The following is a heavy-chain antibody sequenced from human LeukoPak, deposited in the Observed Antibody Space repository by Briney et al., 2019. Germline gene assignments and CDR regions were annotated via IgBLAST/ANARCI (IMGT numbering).Heavy chain of an antibody. CDR3: AREYQLLGAFDI. Sequence: SETLSLTCTVSGGSISSYYWSWIRQPPGKGLEWIGYIYYSGSTNYNPSLKSRVTISVDTPKNQFSLKLTSVTAADTAMYYCAREYQLLGAFDIWGQGTMVTVSS. CDR2: IYYSGST. D-gene: IGHD2-2*01. CDR1: GGSISSYY. V-gene: IGHV4-59*12. J-gene: IGHJ3*02.